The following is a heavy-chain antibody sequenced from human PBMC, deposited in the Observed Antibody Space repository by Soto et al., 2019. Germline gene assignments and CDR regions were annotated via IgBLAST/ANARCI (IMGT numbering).Heavy chain of an antibody. CDR3: ARDREGDGYNFDY. D-gene: IGHD5-12*01. J-gene: IGHJ4*02. V-gene: IGHV3-48*01. Sequence: GESLKISCAASGFIFSGHSMNWVRQAPGKGLEWVSYISSSSGIIHYADSVKGRFTVSRDNARTSLYLQLNSLRADDTAVYYCARDREGDGYNFDYWGQGTLVTVSS. CDR2: ISSSSGII. CDR1: GFIFSGHS.